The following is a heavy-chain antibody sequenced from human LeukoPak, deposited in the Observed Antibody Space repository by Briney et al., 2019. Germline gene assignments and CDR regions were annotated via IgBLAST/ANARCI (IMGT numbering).Heavy chain of an antibody. J-gene: IGHJ4*02. V-gene: IGHV3-9*01. D-gene: IGHD6-19*01. Sequence: GRSLRLSCAASGFTFDDYAMRWVRQAPGKGLEWVSGISWNSGSIGYADSVKGRFTISRDNAKNSLYLQMNSLRAEDTALYYCAKVGSGWYYFDYWGQGTLVTVSS. CDR3: AKVGSGWYYFDY. CDR1: GFTFDDYA. CDR2: ISWNSGSI.